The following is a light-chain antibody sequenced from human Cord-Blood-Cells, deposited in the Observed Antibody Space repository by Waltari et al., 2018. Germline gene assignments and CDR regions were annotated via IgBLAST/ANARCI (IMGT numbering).Light chain of an antibody. CDR1: QRGSSY. Sequence: EIVLTQPSATLSSSPGGRATLSCRAKQRGSSYLAWYQQKPGQAPRLLIYDASNSATGIPARFSGGGSGTDFTLTISSLEPEDFAVYYGQQHSNWPLTFGQGTKVELK. CDR3: QQHSNWPLT. CDR2: DAS. V-gene: IGKV3-11*01. J-gene: IGKJ1*01.